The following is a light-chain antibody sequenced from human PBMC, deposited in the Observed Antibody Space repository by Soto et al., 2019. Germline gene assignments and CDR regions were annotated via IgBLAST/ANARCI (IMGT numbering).Light chain of an antibody. Sequence: EIVLTQSPGTLSLSPGERATLSCGASQSISSNFLAWYQQKPGQAPRLRLYGASSRATGIPDRFSGSGSGTDFTLTISRLEPEDFAVYYCQQYGTSLWTFGQGTKVEIK. CDR2: GAS. CDR3: QQYGTSLWT. V-gene: IGKV3-20*01. CDR1: QSISSNF. J-gene: IGKJ1*01.